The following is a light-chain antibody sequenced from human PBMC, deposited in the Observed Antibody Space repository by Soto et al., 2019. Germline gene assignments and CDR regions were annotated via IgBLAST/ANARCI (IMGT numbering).Light chain of an antibody. CDR2: KAS. CDR1: QSISNW. J-gene: IGKJ5*01. CDR3: HSRA. V-gene: IGKV1-5*03. Sequence: DIQMTQSASTLSASVGDRVTITCRASQSISNWLAWYQQKPGKAPKLLIFKASTLERGVPSRFSGSGSGTEFTLTISRLQPDDFATYFCHSRAFGQGTRLEIK.